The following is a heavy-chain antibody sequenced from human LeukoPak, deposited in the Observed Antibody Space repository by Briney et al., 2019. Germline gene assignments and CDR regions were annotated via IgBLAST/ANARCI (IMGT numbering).Heavy chain of an antibody. CDR2: ISWNSGSI. CDR3: ARHEIRRGMDV. Sequence: GGSLRLSCAASGFTFDDYAMHWVRHAPGKGLEWVSGISWNSGSIGYADSVKGRFTISRDNAKNSLYLQMNSLRAEDTAVYYCARHEIRRGMDVWGQGTTVTVSS. V-gene: IGHV3-9*01. CDR1: GFTFDDYA. J-gene: IGHJ6*02.